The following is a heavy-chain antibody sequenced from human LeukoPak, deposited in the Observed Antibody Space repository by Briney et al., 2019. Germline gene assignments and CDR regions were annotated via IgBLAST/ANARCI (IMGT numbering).Heavy chain of an antibody. CDR1: GGSINSDY. Sequence: SETLSLTCTVSGGSINSDYWSWIRQPPGKGLEWIGYMYQGGSTNYNPSLKSRVSISVDTSKNQFSLKLSSVTAADTAVYYCARSLDEKRGRYTTSAGPLDYWGQGTLVTVSS. CDR2: MYQGGST. J-gene: IGHJ4*02. D-gene: IGHD3-16*02. V-gene: IGHV4-59*01. CDR3: ARSLDEKRGRYTTSAGPLDY.